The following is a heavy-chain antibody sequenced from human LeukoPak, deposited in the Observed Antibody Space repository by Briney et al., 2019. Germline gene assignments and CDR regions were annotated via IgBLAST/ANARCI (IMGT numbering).Heavy chain of an antibody. V-gene: IGHV3-74*01. D-gene: IGHD3-22*01. CDR3: ARAPSEIGGYYPEYFRH. Sequence: GGSLRLSCAAAGFTFSNYWMHWVRHAPGKGLVWVSRIKSDGRTNFADSVKGRFTISRDNAKNTVSLQMNSMRAEDTGVYYCARAPSEIGGYYPEYFRHWGQGTLVTVSS. CDR1: GFTFSNYW. J-gene: IGHJ1*01. CDR2: IKSDGRT.